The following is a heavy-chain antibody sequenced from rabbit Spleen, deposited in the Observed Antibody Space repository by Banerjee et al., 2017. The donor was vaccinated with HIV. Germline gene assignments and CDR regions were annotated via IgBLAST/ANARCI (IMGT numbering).Heavy chain of an antibody. CDR3: VRDQAGYAGYGPYYFNL. J-gene: IGHJ4*01. V-gene: IGHV1S7*01. D-gene: IGHD7-1*01. CDR1: GFSFSSNY. CDR2: IDPVFAYT. Sequence: QLVESGGDLVKPGASLTLTCTASGFSFSSNYMCWVRQAPGKGLEWIGYIDPVFAYTYYASWVNGRFSISRENTQNTVYLQLNSLTAADTATYFCVRDQAGYAGYGPYYFNLWGPGTLVTVS.